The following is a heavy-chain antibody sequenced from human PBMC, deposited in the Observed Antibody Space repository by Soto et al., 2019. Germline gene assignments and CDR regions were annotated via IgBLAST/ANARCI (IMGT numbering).Heavy chain of an antibody. D-gene: IGHD3-3*01. CDR1: GGSISSSSYY. J-gene: IGHJ3*02. V-gene: IGHV4-39*01. CDR3: ARRITIFGVVSVDAFDI. Sequence: QLQLQESVPGLVKPSETLSLTCTVSGGSISSSSYYWGWIRQPPGKGLEWIGSIYYSGSTYYNPSLKSRVTISVDTSKNQFSLKLSSVTAADTAVYYCARRITIFGVVSVDAFDIWGQGTMVTVSS. CDR2: IYYSGST.